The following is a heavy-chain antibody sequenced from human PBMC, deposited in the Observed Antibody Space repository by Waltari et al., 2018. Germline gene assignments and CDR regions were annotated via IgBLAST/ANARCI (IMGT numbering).Heavy chain of an antibody. J-gene: IGHJ4*02. Sequence: QVQLVQSGAEVKKPGSSVKVSCKASGGTFSRYPNSWVRKAPGQGLEWMGRIIPILGIANYAQKFQGRVTITADKSTSTAYMELSSLRSEDTAVYYCARAVAGTPDYWGQGTLVTVSS. CDR1: GGTFSRYP. CDR3: ARAVAGTPDY. V-gene: IGHV1-69*02. D-gene: IGHD6-19*01. CDR2: IIPILGIA.